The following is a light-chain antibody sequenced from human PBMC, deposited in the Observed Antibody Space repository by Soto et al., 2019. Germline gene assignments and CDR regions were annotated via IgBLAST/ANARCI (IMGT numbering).Light chain of an antibody. Sequence: FMLTQPHSVSESPGETVTISCTRSSGSIADNYVQWYQQRPGSAPTIVIYEDDQRPSGVPDRFSGSTDSSTTSASLTISGLKTEDEADYYCQSCDTTVVFGGGTKVTVL. J-gene: IGLJ2*01. CDR2: EDD. CDR3: QSCDTTVV. CDR1: SGSIADNY. V-gene: IGLV6-57*03.